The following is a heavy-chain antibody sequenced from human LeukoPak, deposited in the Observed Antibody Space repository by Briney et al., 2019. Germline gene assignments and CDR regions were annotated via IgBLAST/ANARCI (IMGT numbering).Heavy chain of an antibody. Sequence: PSQTLSLTCTVSGGSISSGGYYWSWIRQHPGKGLEWIGYIYYSGSTYYNPSLKSRVTISVDTSKNQFSLKLSSVTAADTAVYYCARETHYYYYYMDVWDKGTTVTVSS. CDR1: GGSISSGGYY. J-gene: IGHJ6*03. V-gene: IGHV4-31*03. CDR2: IYYSGST. CDR3: ARETHYYYYYMDV.